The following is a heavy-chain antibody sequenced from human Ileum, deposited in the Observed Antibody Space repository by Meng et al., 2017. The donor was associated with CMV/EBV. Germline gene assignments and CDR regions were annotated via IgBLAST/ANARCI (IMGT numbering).Heavy chain of an antibody. J-gene: IGHJ4*02. CDR2: ISTSSNYI. CDR1: GFTFRTDS. V-gene: IGHV3-21*01. CDR3: ARDRDSTYFDY. Sequence: GGSLRLSCAASGFTFRTDSMNWVRQAQGKGLEWVSFISTSSNYIYYSDSVKGRSTISRDNAKNSLYLQMNSLRAEDTAVYYCARDRDSTYFDYWGQGALVTVSS.